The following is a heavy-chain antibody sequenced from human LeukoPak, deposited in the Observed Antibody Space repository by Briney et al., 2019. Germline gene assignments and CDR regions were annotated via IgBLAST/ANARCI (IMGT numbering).Heavy chain of an antibody. CDR3: ARGEGSRYSYDTSGYYYRYFDY. CDR1: GGSFSGYF. V-gene: IGHV4-34*01. D-gene: IGHD3-22*01. Sequence: KPSETLSLTCAVYGGSFSGYFWSWIRQPPGKGLEWIGEINHSVSTKYNPSLKSRVTISVDTSKNQFSLKLSSVTAADTAVYYCARGEGSRYSYDTSGYYYRYFDYWGQGTLVTVSS. J-gene: IGHJ4*02. CDR2: INHSVST.